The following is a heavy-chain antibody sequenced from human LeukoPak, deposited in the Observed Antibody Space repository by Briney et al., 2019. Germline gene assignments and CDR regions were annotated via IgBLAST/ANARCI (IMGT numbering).Heavy chain of an antibody. CDR3: ARGHLIVVVPAAISDV. CDR1: GFTFSSYS. CDR2: ISSSSSYI. D-gene: IGHD2-2*01. Sequence: GGSLRLSCAASGFTFSSYSMNWVRQAPGKGLEWVSSISSSSSYIYYADSVKGRFTISRDNAKNSLYLQMNSLRAEDTAVYYCARGHLIVVVPAAISDVWGQGTTVTVSS. V-gene: IGHV3-21*01. J-gene: IGHJ6*02.